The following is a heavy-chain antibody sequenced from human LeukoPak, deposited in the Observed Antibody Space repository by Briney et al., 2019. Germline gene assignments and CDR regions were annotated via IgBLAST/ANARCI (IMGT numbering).Heavy chain of an antibody. J-gene: IGHJ4*02. Sequence: GGSLRLSCAASGFTFSSYVMSWFRQAPGQGLEWVSTITGSGGKTYYADSVKGRFTISRDNSKNTLYLQMNSLRAEDTAVYYCAKSRVGYDYWGQGTLVTVSS. D-gene: IGHD5-12*01. V-gene: IGHV3-23*01. CDR3: AKSRVGYDY. CDR1: GFTFSSYV. CDR2: ITGSGGKT.